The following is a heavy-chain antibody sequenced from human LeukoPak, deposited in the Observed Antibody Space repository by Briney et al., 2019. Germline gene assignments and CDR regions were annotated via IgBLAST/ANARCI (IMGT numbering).Heavy chain of an antibody. D-gene: IGHD4-17*01. Sequence: GGSLRLSCAASGFTFSSYSMNWVRQAPGRGLEWVSAISGSGGSTYYADSVKGRFTISRDNSKKTLYLQMDSLRGEDTAVYYCARVGPGDKPYYYYYYMDVWGKGTTATVSS. J-gene: IGHJ6*03. CDR3: ARVGPGDKPYYYYYYMDV. CDR1: GFTFSSYS. V-gene: IGHV3-23*01. CDR2: ISGSGGST.